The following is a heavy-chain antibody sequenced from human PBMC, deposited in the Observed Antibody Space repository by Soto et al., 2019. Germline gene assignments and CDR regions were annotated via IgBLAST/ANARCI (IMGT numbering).Heavy chain of an antibody. J-gene: IGHJ4*02. V-gene: IGHV4-39*01. D-gene: IGHD3-10*01. CDR2: IYYSGST. CDR1: GGSISSSSYY. Sequence: SETLSLTCTVSGGSISSSSYYWGWIRQPPGKGLEWIGSIYYSGSTYYNPSLKSRVTISVDTSKNQFSLKLSSVTAADTAVYYCARLWFGEFSVDYWGQGTLVTVSS. CDR3: ARLWFGEFSVDY.